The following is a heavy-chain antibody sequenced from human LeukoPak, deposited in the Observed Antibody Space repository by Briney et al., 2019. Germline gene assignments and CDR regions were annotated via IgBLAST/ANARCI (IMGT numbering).Heavy chain of an antibody. CDR3: AKATPNYYDSSAIKGGFDY. CDR2: ISGSGGST. V-gene: IGHV3-23*01. CDR1: GFPFSSYA. D-gene: IGHD3-22*01. Sequence: GGSLRLSCAASGFPFSSYAMSWVRQAPGKGLEWVSAISGSGGSTYYADSVKGRFTISRDNSKNTLYLQMNSLRAEDTAVYYCAKATPNYYDSSAIKGGFDYWGQGTLVTVSS. J-gene: IGHJ4*02.